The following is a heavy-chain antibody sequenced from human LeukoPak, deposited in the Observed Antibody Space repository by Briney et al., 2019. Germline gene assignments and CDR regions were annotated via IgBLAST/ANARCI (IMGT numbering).Heavy chain of an antibody. CDR3: ARDLYDSGAYSSPIDY. V-gene: IGHV3-21*01. J-gene: IGHJ4*02. Sequence: GGSLRLSCAAYGFTLSSHSMNWVRQAPGKGLEWVSSISSSSSYTHSADSVKGRFTISRDNAKNSLYLQMSSLRAEDTAVYYCARDLYDSGAYSSPIDYWGQGTLVTVSS. CDR1: GFTLSSHS. CDR2: ISSSSSYT. D-gene: IGHD3-22*01.